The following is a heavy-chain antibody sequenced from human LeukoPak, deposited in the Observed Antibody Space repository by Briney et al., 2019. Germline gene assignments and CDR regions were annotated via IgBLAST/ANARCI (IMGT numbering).Heavy chain of an antibody. D-gene: IGHD3/OR15-3a*01. CDR2: IYYGGST. CDR3: ARHFGPLKGPDY. CDR1: GGSIINYY. Sequence: PSETLSLTCTVSGGSIINYYWAWIRQPPGKGLEWIGSIYYGGSTDYNPSLKSRVTISVDTSKNQFSLKLSSVTAADTAVYYCARHFGPLKGPDYWGQGTLVTVSS. J-gene: IGHJ4*02. V-gene: IGHV4-39*01.